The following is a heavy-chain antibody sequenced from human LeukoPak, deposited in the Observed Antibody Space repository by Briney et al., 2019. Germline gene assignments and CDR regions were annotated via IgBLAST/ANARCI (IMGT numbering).Heavy chain of an antibody. Sequence: GGSLRLSCVASEFTFRDYAMSWVRQAPGKGLEWVSAITGSGGSTYYADSVKGRFTISRDNSKNTLYLQMNSLRADDTAVYYCAKGKDCWGQGTLVTVSS. V-gene: IGHV3-23*01. CDR1: EFTFRDYA. CDR3: AKGKDC. CDR2: ITGSGGST. J-gene: IGHJ4*02.